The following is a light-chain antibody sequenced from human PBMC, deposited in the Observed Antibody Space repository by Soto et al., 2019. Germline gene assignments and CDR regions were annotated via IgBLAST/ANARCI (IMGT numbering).Light chain of an antibody. J-gene: IGKJ4*01. CDR1: QGISSY. V-gene: IGKV1-9*01. CDR2: VAS. Sequence: DIQLTQSPSFLSASVGDRVTITCRASQGISSYLAWYQQKPGKAPKLLIYVASTLQSGVPSRFSGSGSGTEFILTISSLQPEDSATYYCQQFNGYPLTFGGGTKVGIK. CDR3: QQFNGYPLT.